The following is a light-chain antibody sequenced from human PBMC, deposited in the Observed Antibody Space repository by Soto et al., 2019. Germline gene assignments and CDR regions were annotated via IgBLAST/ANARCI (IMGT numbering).Light chain of an antibody. Sequence: EIVMTQSPATLSVSPGERATLSCRASQSVRRNLAWYQQRPGQPPRLLIYGAFNRATGIPARFSGSGSGTDFTLTISSLEPEDFAVYYCQQRNIWPPVTFGQGTRLEI. J-gene: IGKJ5*01. CDR3: QQRNIWPPVT. CDR2: GAF. CDR1: QSVRRN. V-gene: IGKV3-11*01.